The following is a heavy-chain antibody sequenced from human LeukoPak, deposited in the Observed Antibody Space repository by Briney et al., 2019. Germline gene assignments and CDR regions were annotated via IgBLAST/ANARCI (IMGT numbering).Heavy chain of an antibody. CDR2: ISYSGST. V-gene: IGHV4-59*01. Sequence: SETLSLTCTVSGGSISSYYWSWFPQPPGKGLGWVGYISYSGSTNYNPSLKSRVTISLDTSNNHFSLKLSCVTAADTAVYYCARGGGSASAAGYWGQGTLVTVSS. J-gene: IGHJ4*02. CDR3: ARGGGSASAAGY. D-gene: IGHD6-6*01. CDR1: GGSISSYY.